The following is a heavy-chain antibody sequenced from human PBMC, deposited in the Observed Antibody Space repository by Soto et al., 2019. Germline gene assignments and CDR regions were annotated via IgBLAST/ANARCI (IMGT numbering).Heavy chain of an antibody. D-gene: IGHD4-17*01. J-gene: IGHJ6*02. V-gene: IGHV4-38-2*02. Sequence: SETLSLTCLVSGFPISSPYSWGWIRQPPGEGLEWIGSISHTGTTSYSPSLTSRVSISVDTSKNQVSLKLTSVTAADTAVYFCARVTMVIRDSDHFGVDVWGHGTTVTVSS. CDR1: GFPISSPYS. CDR3: ARVTMVIRDSDHFGVDV. CDR2: ISHTGTT.